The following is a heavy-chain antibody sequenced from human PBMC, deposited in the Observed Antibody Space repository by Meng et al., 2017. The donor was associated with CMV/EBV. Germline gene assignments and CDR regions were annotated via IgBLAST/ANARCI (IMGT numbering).Heavy chain of an antibody. CDR1: GYTLTTYG. CDR2: ISAYNGNT. V-gene: IGHV1-18*01. CDR3: ARDSVAVRPGWFDP. D-gene: IGHD6-6*01. J-gene: IGHJ5*02. Sequence: ASGYTLTTYGLSWVRQAPGQGLEWMGWISAYNGNTNYAQKYQGRVTMTTDSPTTTAYMELRSLRSDDTAVYYCARDSVAVRPGWFDPWGQGTLVTVSS.